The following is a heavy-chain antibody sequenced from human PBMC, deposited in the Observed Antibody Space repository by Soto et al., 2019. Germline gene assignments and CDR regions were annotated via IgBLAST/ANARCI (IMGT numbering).Heavy chain of an antibody. D-gene: IGHD3-3*01. CDR3: ASDRKTYYDFWSGSYIDY. V-gene: IGHV3-33*01. Sequence: GGSLRLSCAASGFTFSSYGMHWVRQAPGKGLEWVAVIWYDGSNKYYADSVKGRFTISRDNSKNTLYLQMNSLRAEDTAVYYCASDRKTYYDFWSGSYIDYSGQGTLVTVST. CDR2: IWYDGSNK. CDR1: GFTFSSYG. J-gene: IGHJ4*02.